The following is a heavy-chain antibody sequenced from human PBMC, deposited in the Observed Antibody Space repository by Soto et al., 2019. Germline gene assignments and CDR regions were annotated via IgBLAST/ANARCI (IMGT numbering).Heavy chain of an antibody. V-gene: IGHV3-33*01. CDR1: GFTFSSYV. Sequence: QVQLVESGGGVVQPGRSLRLSCAASGFTFSSYVMHWVRQAPGKGLEWVAVSWYDGSNKYNADSVKGRFTISRDNSKITLYLQMNSLRAEDTAVYYCAGGSGWYSPDYWGQGTLVTVSS. D-gene: IGHD6-19*01. CDR3: AGGSGWYSPDY. CDR2: SWYDGSNK. J-gene: IGHJ4*02.